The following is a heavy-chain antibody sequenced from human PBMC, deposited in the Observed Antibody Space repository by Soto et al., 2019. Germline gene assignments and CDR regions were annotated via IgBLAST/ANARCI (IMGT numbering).Heavy chain of an antibody. CDR3: ARDPHAYSSSWAPSGY. D-gene: IGHD6-13*01. J-gene: IGHJ4*02. CDR2: IWYDGSNK. Sequence: QVQLVESGGGVVQPGRSLRLSCAASGFTFSSYGMHWVRQAPGKGLEWVAVIWYDGSNKYYADSVKGRFTISRDNSKNTLYLQMNRLRAEDTAVYYCARDPHAYSSSWAPSGYWGQGTLVTVSS. CDR1: GFTFSSYG. V-gene: IGHV3-33*01.